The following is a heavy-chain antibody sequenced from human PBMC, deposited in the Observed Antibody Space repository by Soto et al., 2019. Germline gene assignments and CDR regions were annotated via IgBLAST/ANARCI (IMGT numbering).Heavy chain of an antibody. D-gene: IGHD7-27*01. CDR2: IYYSGST. CDR1: GGSISSTGYY. CDR3: AKNWNWGSLVH. V-gene: IGHV4-39*01. Sequence: SETLSLTCTVSGGSISSTGYYWGWIRQPPGKGLEWIGSIYYSGSTSYNPSLQSRVTMSVDTSKNQFSLKLSSVTAADTAVYYCAKNWNWGSLVHWGQGTLVTVSS. J-gene: IGHJ4*02.